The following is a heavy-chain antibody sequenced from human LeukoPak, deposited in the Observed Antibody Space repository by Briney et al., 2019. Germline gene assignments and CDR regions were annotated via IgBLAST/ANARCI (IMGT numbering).Heavy chain of an antibody. CDR1: GYTFCDYY. Sequence: ASVKVSCKASGYTFCDYYMHWVRQAPGQGLEWMGWINPKSGGTNYAQKFQGRVTMTRDTSISTTYMELSRLRSDDTAVYYCAREADYYGYWGQGTLVTVSS. J-gene: IGHJ4*02. D-gene: IGHD6-19*01. CDR2: INPKSGGT. V-gene: IGHV1-2*02. CDR3: AREADYYGY.